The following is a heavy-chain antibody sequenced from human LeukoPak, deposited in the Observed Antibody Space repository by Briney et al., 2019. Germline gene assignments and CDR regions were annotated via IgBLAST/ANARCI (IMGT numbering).Heavy chain of an antibody. CDR2: IIPIFGTA. Sequence: ASVKVSCKASGGTFSSYAISWVRQAPGQGLEWMGGIIPIFGTANYAQKFQGRVTITADESTSTAYMELSSLRSEDTAVYYCAREGYRSSTSCPRSYFDYWGQGTLVTVSS. V-gene: IGHV1-69*13. CDR1: GGTFSSYA. D-gene: IGHD2-2*01. CDR3: AREGYRSSTSCPRSYFDY. J-gene: IGHJ4*02.